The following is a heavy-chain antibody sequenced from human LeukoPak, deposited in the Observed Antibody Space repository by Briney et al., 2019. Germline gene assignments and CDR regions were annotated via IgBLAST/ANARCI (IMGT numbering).Heavy chain of an antibody. CDR1: GFTFSSYT. CDR2: ISGSGGST. Sequence: HPGGSLRLSCAASGFTFSSYTMSWVRQAPGKGLEWVSAISGSGGSTYYADSVKGRFTISRDNSKNTLYLQMNSLRAEDTAVYYCAKDLLRYFDWLLFDPWGQGTLVTVSS. D-gene: IGHD3-9*01. V-gene: IGHV3-23*01. CDR3: AKDLLRYFDWLLFDP. J-gene: IGHJ5*02.